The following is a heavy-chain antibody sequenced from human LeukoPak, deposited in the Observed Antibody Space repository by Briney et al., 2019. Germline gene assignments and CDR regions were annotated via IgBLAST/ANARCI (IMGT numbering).Heavy chain of an antibody. V-gene: IGHV3-7*01. CDR3: AIGVYYFDY. D-gene: IGHD6-13*01. CDR1: GFTFSSNW. CDR2: IKEDGSEI. J-gene: IGHJ4*02. Sequence: GGSLRLSCAASGFTFSSNWMSWVRQAPGKGLEWVANIKEDGSEIYYVDSVKGRFTISRDNAKNSLYLQMSSLRAEDTAVYYCAIGVYYFDYWGQGTLVTVSS.